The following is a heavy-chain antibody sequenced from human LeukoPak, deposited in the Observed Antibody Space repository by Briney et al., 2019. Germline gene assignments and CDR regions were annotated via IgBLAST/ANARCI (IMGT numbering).Heavy chain of an antibody. CDR1: GFTFSDHY. CDR2: IYNGGDTI. V-gene: IGHV3-11*01. D-gene: IGHD1-14*01. Sequence: GGSLRLSCATSGFTFSDHYMTWIRQAPGKGLETVSYIYNGGDTIYYADSVRGRFTISRDNAESSLYLQMNSLKTEDTAVYYCSRLPPDVAFDIWGQGTMVTVSS. J-gene: IGHJ3*02. CDR3: SRLPPDVAFDI.